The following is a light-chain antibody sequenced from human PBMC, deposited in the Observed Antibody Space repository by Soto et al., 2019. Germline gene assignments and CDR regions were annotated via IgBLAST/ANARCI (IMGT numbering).Light chain of an antibody. J-gene: IGKJ5*01. CDR3: QQRSNWPIT. CDR2: SAS. CDR1: QSVSVN. V-gene: IGKV3-11*01. Sequence: EVVLTQSPATLSLSPGESATLSCRASQSVSVNFAWYQQKPGQAPRPLIYSASDRAPGIPARFSGRGSGTYFTLTISSLEPEDFAVYYCQQRSNWPITFGQGTRLEIK.